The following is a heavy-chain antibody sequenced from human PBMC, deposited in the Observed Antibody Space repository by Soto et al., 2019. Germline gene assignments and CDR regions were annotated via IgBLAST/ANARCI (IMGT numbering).Heavy chain of an antibody. CDR1: GYTFTKYG. J-gene: IGHJ6*02. D-gene: IGHD3-3*01. Sequence: QVQLVQSGAEVRKPGASVKVSCKASGYTFTKYGITWVRQAPGQGLEWLGWISGDNGNTNFAQRLKDRVTMTTDTSTTTAYMELRSLRRDDTAIYYGARVASLIPIFHGLDAWGQGTTVTVSS. V-gene: IGHV1-18*04. CDR2: ISGDNGNT. CDR3: ARVASLIPIFHGLDA.